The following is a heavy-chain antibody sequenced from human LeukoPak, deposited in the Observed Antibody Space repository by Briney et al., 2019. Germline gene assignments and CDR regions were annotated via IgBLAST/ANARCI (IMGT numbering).Heavy chain of an antibody. V-gene: IGHV3-7*01. Sequence: GGSLRLSCAASGFTFSSYAMSWVRQAPGKGLEWVANIKQDGSEKYYVDSVKGRFTISRDNAKNSLYLQMNSLRAEDTAVYYCASRGGGIAVAGEFDYWGQGTLVTVSS. CDR2: IKQDGSEK. CDR3: ASRGGGIAVAGEFDY. J-gene: IGHJ4*02. D-gene: IGHD6-19*01. CDR1: GFTFSSYA.